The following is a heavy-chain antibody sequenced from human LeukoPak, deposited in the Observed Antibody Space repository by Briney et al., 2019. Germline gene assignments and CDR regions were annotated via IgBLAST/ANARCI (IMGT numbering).Heavy chain of an antibody. J-gene: IGHJ4*02. D-gene: IGHD3-3*01. CDR2: INHSGST. CDR3: AKSDPAWSGYYSFGLDY. CDR1: GGSFSGYY. V-gene: IGHV4-34*01. Sequence: PSETLSLTCAVYGGSFSGYYWSWIRQPPGKRLEWIGEINHSGSTNYNPSLKSRVTISVDTSKNQFSLKLSSVTAADTAVYYCAKSDPAWSGYYSFGLDYWGQGTLVTVSS.